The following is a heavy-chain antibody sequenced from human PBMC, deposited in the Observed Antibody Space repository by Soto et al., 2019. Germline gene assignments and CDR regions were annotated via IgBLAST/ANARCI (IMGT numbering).Heavy chain of an antibody. CDR1: GDSVSSTSAA. Sequence: SETLSLTCASSGDSVSSTSAAWNWIRQSPSRGLEWLGRTFYRSKWYYDYAVSVKSRITINPDTSKNQFSLQLNSVTPEDTAVYYCSRRLKLGADYYGIDVWGQGTTVTVS. J-gene: IGHJ6*02. CDR3: SRRLKLGADYYGIDV. D-gene: IGHD1-26*01. CDR2: TFYRSKWYY. V-gene: IGHV6-1*01.